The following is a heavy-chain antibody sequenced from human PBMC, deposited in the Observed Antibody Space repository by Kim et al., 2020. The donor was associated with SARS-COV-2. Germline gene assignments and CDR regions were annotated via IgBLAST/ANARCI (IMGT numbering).Heavy chain of an antibody. Sequence: AQKLQGRVTMTTDPSTSTAYMELRSLRSDDTAVYYCARDLPDIVATRLDYWGQGTLVTVSS. D-gene: IGHD5-12*01. V-gene: IGHV1-18*01. CDR3: ARDLPDIVATRLDY. J-gene: IGHJ4*02.